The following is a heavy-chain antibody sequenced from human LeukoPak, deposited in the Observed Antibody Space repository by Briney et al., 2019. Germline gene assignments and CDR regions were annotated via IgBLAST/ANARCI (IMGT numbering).Heavy chain of an antibody. CDR3: AKAYSIGWNYFDY. D-gene: IGHD6-19*01. V-gene: IGHV3-48*03. CDR2: ISSSGSTI. CDR1: GFTFSSYE. J-gene: IGHJ4*02. Sequence: GGSLRLSCAASGFTFSSYEMNWVRQAPGKGLEWVSYISSSGSTIYYANSVKGRFTISRDNAKNSLYLQMNSLRAEDTAVYYCAKAYSIGWNYFDYWGQGTLVTVSS.